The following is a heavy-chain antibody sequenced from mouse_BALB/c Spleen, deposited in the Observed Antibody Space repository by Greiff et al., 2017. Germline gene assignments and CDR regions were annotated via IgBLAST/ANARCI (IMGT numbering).Heavy chain of an antibody. V-gene: IGHV1S81*02. CDR3: TRRLYDGYYGFAY. J-gene: IGHJ3*01. D-gene: IGHD2-3*01. CDR1: GYTFTSYY. CDR2: INPSNGGT. Sequence: QVHVKQSGAELVKPGASVKLSCKASGYTFTSYYMYWVKQRPGQGLEWIGEINPSNGGTNFNEKFKSKATLTVDKSSSTAYMQLSSLTSEDSAVYYCTRRLYDGYYGFAYWGQGTLVTVSA.